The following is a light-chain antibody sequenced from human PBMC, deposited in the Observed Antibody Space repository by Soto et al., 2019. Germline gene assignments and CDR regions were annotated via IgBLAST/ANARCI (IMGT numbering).Light chain of an antibody. CDR3: SSYTGSNTEV. Sequence: QAVLTQPASVSGSPGQSITISCTGTSSDVGGYNYVSWYQQYPGKAPKLLIFDIDIRPSGVSNRFSGSKSGNTASLTISGLQTEDEADYYCSSYTGSNTEVFGGGTKVTVL. CDR1: SSDVGGYNY. CDR2: DID. J-gene: IGLJ2*01. V-gene: IGLV2-14*01.